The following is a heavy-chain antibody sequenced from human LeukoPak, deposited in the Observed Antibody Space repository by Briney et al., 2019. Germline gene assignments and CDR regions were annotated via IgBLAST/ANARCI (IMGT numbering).Heavy chain of an antibody. CDR3: ARVEASGYDYGAFDY. CDR2: ISFDGTDA. J-gene: IGHJ4*02. Sequence: PGGSLRLSCAASGFTFSSYAIHWVRQAPGKGLEWVAVISFDGTDAFYADSVKGRFTTSRDDSKNTLYLQMNSLRAEDTAVYYYARVEASGYDYGAFDYWGQGTLVTVSS. D-gene: IGHD5-12*01. CDR1: GFTFSSYA. V-gene: IGHV3-30*04.